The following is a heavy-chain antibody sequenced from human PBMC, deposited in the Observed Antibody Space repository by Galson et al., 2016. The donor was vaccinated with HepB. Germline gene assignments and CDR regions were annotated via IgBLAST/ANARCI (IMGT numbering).Heavy chain of an antibody. CDR2: IFHTGRV. V-gene: IGHV4-4*02. Sequence: ETLSLTCAVSGGSVSSSDWWSWVRQPPGQGLEWIGQIFHTGRVNYTPSLASRVTISVDTSNNHFSLRLSSVTAADTAVYYCARASRTGDRYYFDYWGQGTLVTVSS. CDR3: ARASRTGDRYYFDY. D-gene: IGHD1-1*01. CDR1: GGSVSSSDW. J-gene: IGHJ4*02.